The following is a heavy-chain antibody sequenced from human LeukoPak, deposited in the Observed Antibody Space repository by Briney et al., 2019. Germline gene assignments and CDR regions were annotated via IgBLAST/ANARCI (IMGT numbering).Heavy chain of an antibody. V-gene: IGHV4-34*01. CDR2: IYYSGST. CDR1: GGSFSGCY. D-gene: IGHD2-15*01. CDR3: ARQVVVAAYFDY. Sequence: SETLSLTCAVYGGSFSGCYWSWIRQPPGKGLEWIGSIYYSGSTYYNPSLKSRVTISVDTSKNQFSLKLSSVTAADTAVYYCARQVVVAAYFDYWGQGTLVTVSS. J-gene: IGHJ4*02.